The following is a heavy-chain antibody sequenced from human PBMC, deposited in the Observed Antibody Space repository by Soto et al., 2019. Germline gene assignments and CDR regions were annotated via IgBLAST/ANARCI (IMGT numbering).Heavy chain of an antibody. J-gene: IGHJ4*02. CDR2: VYYTGST. Sequence: SETLSLTCTVPGDSISTFYWGWMRQSPGKELEWIGYVYYTGSTNYNPSLKSRVTISVDRSKNQFSLKLTSANAADTAVYYCARGRTVRNYADDSSDYFYFFDYWGQGSQVTVSS. CDR1: GDSISTFY. D-gene: IGHD3-22*01. V-gene: IGHV4-59*01. CDR3: ARGRTVRNYADDSSDYFYFFDY.